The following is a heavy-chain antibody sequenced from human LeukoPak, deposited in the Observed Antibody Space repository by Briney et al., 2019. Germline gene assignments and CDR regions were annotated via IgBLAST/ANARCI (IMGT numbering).Heavy chain of an antibody. CDR1: GYTFTSYD. J-gene: IGHJ4*02. Sequence: PSVKVSCKASGYTFTSYDINWVGQATGQGREWMGWMNPNNANTGYAQKFQGRITMTRNTSMTTAYMELSSLRSDDTAVYYCARGGLVAGPYHFDYGGQGTLVTVSS. V-gene: IGHV1-8*01. CDR3: ARGGLVAGPYHFDY. CDR2: MNPNNANT. D-gene: IGHD6-19*01.